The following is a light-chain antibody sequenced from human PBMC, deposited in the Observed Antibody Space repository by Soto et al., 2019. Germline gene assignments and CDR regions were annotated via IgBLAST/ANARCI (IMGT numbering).Light chain of an antibody. CDR1: EDVAKF. CDR2: DAS. Sequence: EIQMTQSPSTLSASVGDTVSVTCRASEDVAKFLAWHQQKPGRAPEILISDASDVKSGVPSRFRGSGSRTDFTLTSSGLQHDDSSTYYCQQYKTWWTFGHGMKVAIK. J-gene: IGKJ1*01. CDR3: QQYKTWWT. V-gene: IGKV1-5*01.